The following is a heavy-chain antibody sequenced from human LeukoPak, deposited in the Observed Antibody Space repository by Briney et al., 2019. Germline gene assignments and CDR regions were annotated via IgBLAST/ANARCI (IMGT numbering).Heavy chain of an antibody. CDR1: GFTFTSYD. V-gene: IGHV3-13*01. D-gene: IGHD2-21*02. Sequence: GGSLRLSCAASGFTFTSYDMHWVRQAAGKGLEWVSGINTAGDTYYADSVKGRFTISRENAKNSLYLQMNSLRAGDTVVYYCARVGVTGAMDVWGQGTTVTVSS. CDR2: INTAGDT. CDR3: ARVGVTGAMDV. J-gene: IGHJ6*02.